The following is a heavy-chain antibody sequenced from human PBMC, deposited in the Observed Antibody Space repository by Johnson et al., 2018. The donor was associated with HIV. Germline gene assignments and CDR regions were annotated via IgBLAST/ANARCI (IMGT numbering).Heavy chain of an antibody. CDR3: ASHVGSSVGSAFDV. CDR2: ISYDGSNK. D-gene: IGHD6-6*01. CDR1: GFTFSSYA. Sequence: QVQLVESGGGVVRPGGSLRLSCAASGFTFSSYAMHWVRQAPGKGLEWVAVISYDGSNKYYADSVKGRFSISRDNSKNTLYLQMNSLRAEDTAVYYCASHVGSSVGSAFDVWGQGTIVIVSS. J-gene: IGHJ3*01. V-gene: IGHV3-30*04.